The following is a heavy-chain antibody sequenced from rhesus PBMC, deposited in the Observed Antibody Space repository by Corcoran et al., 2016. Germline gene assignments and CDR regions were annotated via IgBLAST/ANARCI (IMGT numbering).Heavy chain of an antibody. V-gene: IGHV4-73*01. CDR1: GGSISGYYY. D-gene: IGHD1-14*01. CDR3: TRHYQWDDGVYYFDY. Sequence: QVKLQQWGEGLVKPSETLSLTCAVYGGSISGYYYWGWIRQPAGKGLEWIGRIRSGGSTNNNPSLKRRVTISIDTSKNQFSLKLSSVTAADTAVYYCTRHYQWDDGVYYFDYWGQGVLVTVSS. J-gene: IGHJ4*01. CDR2: IRSGGST.